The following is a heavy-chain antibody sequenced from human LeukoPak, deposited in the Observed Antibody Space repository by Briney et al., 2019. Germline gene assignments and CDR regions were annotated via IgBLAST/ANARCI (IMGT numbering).Heavy chain of an antibody. CDR2: IYTSGST. Sequence: SETLSLTCTVSGGSISSYYWSWIRQPAGKGLEWFGRIYTSGSTNYNPSPKSRVTMSVDTSKSQFSLKLSSVTAADTAVYYCARVGDTIFGVVAAFDIWGQGTMVTVSS. V-gene: IGHV4-4*07. D-gene: IGHD3-3*01. CDR3: ARVGDTIFGVVAAFDI. J-gene: IGHJ3*02. CDR1: GGSISSYY.